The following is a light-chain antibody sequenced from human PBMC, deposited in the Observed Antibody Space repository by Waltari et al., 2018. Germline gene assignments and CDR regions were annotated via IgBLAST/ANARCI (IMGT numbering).Light chain of an antibody. Sequence: EIQMTQSPSSLSASEGDRVTITCRASQSIATRLNWYQQKPGKAPKVLIFDASTLQTGVPSRFSGSASGTHFTLTISSLQPEDSATYFCQQSSNLPYTFGQGTKLEIK. CDR1: QSIATR. CDR2: DAS. CDR3: QQSSNLPYT. J-gene: IGKJ2*01. V-gene: IGKV1-39*01.